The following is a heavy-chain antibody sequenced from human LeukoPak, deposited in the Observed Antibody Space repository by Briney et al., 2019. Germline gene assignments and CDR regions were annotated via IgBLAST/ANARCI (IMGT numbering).Heavy chain of an antibody. Sequence: TLSLTCTVSGGSISSGSYYWSWIRQPAGKGLKWIGRIYTSGSTNYNPSLKSRVTISVDTSKNQFSLKLSSVTAADTAVYYCARVRITIFGVANWFDPWGQGTLVTVSS. CDR3: ARVRITIFGVANWFDP. V-gene: IGHV4-61*02. CDR1: GGSISSGSYY. J-gene: IGHJ5*02. D-gene: IGHD3-3*01. CDR2: IYTSGST.